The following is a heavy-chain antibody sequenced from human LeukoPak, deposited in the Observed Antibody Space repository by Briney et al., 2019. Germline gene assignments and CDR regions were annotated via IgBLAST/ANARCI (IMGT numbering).Heavy chain of an antibody. D-gene: IGHD2-15*01. CDR1: GFTFSTYT. Sequence: GGSLRPSCAASGFTFSTYTMNWVRQAPGKGLEWVSSISSSTSYIYYADSVKGRFTISRDNAKNSLYLQMNSLRAEDTAIYYCAGHDYCTGGSCYSLSYFQHWGQGTLVTVSS. CDR3: AGHDYCTGGSCYSLSYFQH. J-gene: IGHJ1*01. V-gene: IGHV3-21*01. CDR2: ISSSTSYI.